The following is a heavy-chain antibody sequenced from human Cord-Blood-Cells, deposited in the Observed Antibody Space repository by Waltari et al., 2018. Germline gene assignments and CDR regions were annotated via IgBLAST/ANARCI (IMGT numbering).Heavy chain of an antibody. J-gene: IGHJ4*02. Sequence: QVQLVQSGAEVKKPGASVKVSCKASGYTFTGYYMHWVRQAPGQGREWMGPINPNRGGKNYAQKFQGRVTMTRDTSISTAYMELSRLRSDDTAVYYCARSLTGDLDYWGQGTLVTVSS. CDR2: INPNRGGK. D-gene: IGHD7-27*01. V-gene: IGHV1-2*06. CDR1: GYTFTGYY. CDR3: ARSLTGDLDY.